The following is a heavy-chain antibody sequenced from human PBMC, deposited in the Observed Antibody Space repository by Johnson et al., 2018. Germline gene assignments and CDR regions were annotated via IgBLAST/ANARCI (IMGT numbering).Heavy chain of an antibody. V-gene: IGHV3-7*01. D-gene: IGHD3-10*01. CDR1: GFTFSTYW. J-gene: IGHJ6*02. Sequence: VQLVESGGGLVQPGGSLRLSCAASGFTFSTYWMTWLRQAPGKGLEWVANIKEDGSEKYYVDSVKGRFTIARDNAKNSLYLQVNSLRAEDTAVYYCARDVYYSGSGTAYYGMDVWGQGTTVTVSS. CDR2: IKEDGSEK. CDR3: ARDVYYSGSGTAYYGMDV.